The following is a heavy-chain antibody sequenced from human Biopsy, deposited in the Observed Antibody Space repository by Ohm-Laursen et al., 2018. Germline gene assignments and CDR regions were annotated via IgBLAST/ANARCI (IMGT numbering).Heavy chain of an antibody. CDR2: INHSGRT. CDR3: VRGVDYYDPYHYALDV. V-gene: IGHV4-34*01. CDR1: GESFNGYY. J-gene: IGHJ6*02. Sequence: SETLSLTCAVYGESFNGYYWSWIRQTPGKGLEWIGEINHSGRTNYNPSLKSRVTISVDTSKNQFSLKVRSVTAADTAVYYCVRGVDYYDPYHYALDVWGQGTTVTVSS. D-gene: IGHD3-22*01.